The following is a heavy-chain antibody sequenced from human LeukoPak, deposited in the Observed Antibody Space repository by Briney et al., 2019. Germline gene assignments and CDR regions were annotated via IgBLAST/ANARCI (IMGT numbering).Heavy chain of an antibody. CDR3: ARGIDEWLYLNY. CDR2: MNRDGSEV. V-gene: IGHV3-7*04. D-gene: IGHD3-3*01. CDR1: GFPFAPFW. J-gene: IGHJ4*02. Sequence: PGGSLRLSCAASGFPFAPFWMTWVRQAPGKGPEFVATMNRDGSEVAYGNSVRGRFTISRDNAKNSLYLQMYSLRAVDTAVYYCARGIDEWLYLNYWGQGALVTVSS.